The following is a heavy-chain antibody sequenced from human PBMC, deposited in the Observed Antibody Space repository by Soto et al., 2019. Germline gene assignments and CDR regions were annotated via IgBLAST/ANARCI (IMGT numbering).Heavy chain of an antibody. Sequence: ASVKVSCKASGGTFSSYAISWVRQAPGQGLEWMGGIIPIFGTANYAQKFQGRVTITADESTSTAYMELSSLRSEDTAVYYCARDYPAYDYVWGSSTILDYWGQGTLVTVSS. CDR3: ARDYPAYDYVWGSSTILDY. V-gene: IGHV1-69*13. CDR1: GGTFSSYA. CDR2: IIPIFGTA. J-gene: IGHJ4*02. D-gene: IGHD3-16*01.